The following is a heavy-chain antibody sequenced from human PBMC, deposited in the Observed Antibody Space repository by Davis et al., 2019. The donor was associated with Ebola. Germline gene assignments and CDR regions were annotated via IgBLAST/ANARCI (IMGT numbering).Heavy chain of an antibody. D-gene: IGHD6-6*01. V-gene: IGHV1-3*01. CDR1: GYTFTSYA. Sequence: AASVKVSCRASGYTFTSYAMHWVRQAPGQRLEWMGWINAGNGNTKYSQKFQGRVTITRATSASTAYMELSSLRSEDTAVYYCARGSSKAYYSYGMDVWGQGTTVTVSS. CDR2: INAGNGNT. CDR3: ARGSSKAYYSYGMDV. J-gene: IGHJ6*02.